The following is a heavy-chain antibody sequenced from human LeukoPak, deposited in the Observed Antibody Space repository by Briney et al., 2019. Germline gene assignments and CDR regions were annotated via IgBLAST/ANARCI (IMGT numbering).Heavy chain of an antibody. V-gene: IGHV1-58*02. CDR2: IVVGSGNT. CDR1: GFTFTSSA. J-gene: IGHJ4*02. Sequence: SVKVSCKASGFTFTSSAIQWVRQARGQRLEWIGWIVVGSGNTNYAQKFQERVTITRDMSTSTAYMELSSLRSEDTAVYYCAADQTGVGYCDGDCYSYWGQGALVTVSS. D-gene: IGHD2-21*01. CDR3: AADQTGVGYCDGDCYSY.